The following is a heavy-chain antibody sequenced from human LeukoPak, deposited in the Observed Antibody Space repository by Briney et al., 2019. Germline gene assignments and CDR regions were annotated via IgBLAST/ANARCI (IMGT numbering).Heavy chain of an antibody. J-gene: IGHJ4*02. Sequence: PGGSLRLSCAASGFTFSLYWMNWVRRAPGKGLEWVANIKQDGSEKNYVDSVKGRFTIFRDNAKNSLYLQMNNLRVEDTAMYYCAGGTGFIIKDWGQGTLVTVSS. CDR3: AGGTGFIIKD. CDR1: GFTFSLYW. CDR2: IKQDGSEK. D-gene: IGHD3-9*01. V-gene: IGHV3-7*03.